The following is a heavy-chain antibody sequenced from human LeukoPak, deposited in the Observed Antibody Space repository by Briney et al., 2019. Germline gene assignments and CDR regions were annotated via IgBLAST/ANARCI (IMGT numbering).Heavy chain of an antibody. Sequence: GALGLSFAASWFHLFYYYNQGVRPAPGKGPEGLATISPGGKTEFYTDSVKGRFTISRDNSRNTLYLQMNSLRPEDTAVYYCVRDRLSRAYCGHDCYSAAFDYWGQGTLVTVSS. D-gene: IGHD2-21*02. CDR2: ISPGGKTE. CDR3: VRDRLSRAYCGHDCYSAAFDY. V-gene: IGHV3-30*03. J-gene: IGHJ4*02. CDR1: WFHLFYYY.